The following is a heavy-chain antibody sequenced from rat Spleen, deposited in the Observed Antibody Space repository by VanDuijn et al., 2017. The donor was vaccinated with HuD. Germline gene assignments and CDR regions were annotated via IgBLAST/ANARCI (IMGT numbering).Heavy chain of an antibody. V-gene: IGHV5-17*01. D-gene: IGHD1-9*01. J-gene: IGHJ2*01. CDR3: AKDRTYYGYNCFDY. Sequence: EVQLVESGGGLVRPGRSLKVSCAASGITFSDYAMAWVRQAPKKGLEWVATIIYDGSSTYYRDSVKGRFTISRDNAENTVYLQMNSLRSEDTATYYCAKDRTYYGYNCFDYWGQGVMVTVSS. CDR1: GITFSDYA. CDR2: IIYDGSST.